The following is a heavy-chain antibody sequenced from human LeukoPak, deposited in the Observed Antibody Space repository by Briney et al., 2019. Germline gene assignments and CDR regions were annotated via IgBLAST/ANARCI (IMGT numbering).Heavy chain of an antibody. CDR3: ARGLSGSYYQFDY. D-gene: IGHD1-26*01. CDR2: IYYSGST. J-gene: IGHJ4*02. CDR1: GGSISSYY. Sequence: SETLSLTCTVSGGSISSYYWSWIRQPPGKGLEWIGYIYYSGSTNCNPSLKSRVTISVDTSKNQFSLKLSSVTAADTAVYYCARGLSGSYYQFDYWGQGTLVTVSS. V-gene: IGHV4-59*08.